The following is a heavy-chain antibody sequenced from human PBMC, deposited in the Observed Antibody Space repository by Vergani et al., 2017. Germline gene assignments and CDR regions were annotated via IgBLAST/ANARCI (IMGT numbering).Heavy chain of an antibody. Sequence: VQLLESGGGLVQSGGSLRLSCAASGFTFSSYAMSWVRQAPGKGLEWVSGISGSGGSTYYADSVKGRFTISRDNSKNMLYLQMNSLRAEDTAVYYCAKDPQVDVDYWGQGTLVTVSS. CDR2: ISGSGGST. V-gene: IGHV3-23*01. J-gene: IGHJ4*02. D-gene: IGHD5-12*01. CDR1: GFTFSSYA. CDR3: AKDPQVDVDY.